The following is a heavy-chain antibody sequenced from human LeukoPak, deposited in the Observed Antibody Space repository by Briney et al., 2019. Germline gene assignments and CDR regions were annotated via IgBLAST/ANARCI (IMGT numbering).Heavy chain of an antibody. D-gene: IGHD6-19*01. J-gene: IGHJ4*02. Sequence: GGSLRLSCAASGFTFSSYSMNWVRQAPGKGLEWVAVISYDGSNKYYADSVKGRFTISRDNSKNTLYLQMNSLRAEDTAVYYCARSIAVAGTFFDYWGQGTLVTVSS. CDR2: ISYDGSNK. V-gene: IGHV3-30*03. CDR3: ARSIAVAGTFFDY. CDR1: GFTFSSYS.